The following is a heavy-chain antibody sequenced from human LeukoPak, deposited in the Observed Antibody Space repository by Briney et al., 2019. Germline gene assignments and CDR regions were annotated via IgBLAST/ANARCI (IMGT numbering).Heavy chain of an antibody. Sequence: GVSLRLSCAASVFTFDDYCMSWVRLDPRNGLEWVSGINGNGGSTGYADSVQGRFTISRDNAKNSLYLQMNSLRAEDTALYYCARGGGRYYYDSSGYLGYWGQGTLVTVSS. CDR2: INGNGGST. CDR3: ARGGGRYYYDSSGYLGY. CDR1: VFTFDDYC. V-gene: IGHV3-20*04. J-gene: IGHJ4*02. D-gene: IGHD3-22*01.